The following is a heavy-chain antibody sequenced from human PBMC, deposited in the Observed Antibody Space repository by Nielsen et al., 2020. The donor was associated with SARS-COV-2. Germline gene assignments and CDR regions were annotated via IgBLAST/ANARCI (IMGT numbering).Heavy chain of an antibody. Sequence: GESLKISCAASGFTFSSYSMNWVRQVPGKGLEWVSSISSSSSYIYYADSVKGRFTISRDNAKNSLYLQMNGLRAEDTAVYYCAIIWSGYTDAFDIWGQGTMVTVSS. CDR3: AIIWSGYTDAFDI. V-gene: IGHV3-21*01. J-gene: IGHJ3*02. CDR2: ISSSSSYI. CDR1: GFTFSSYS. D-gene: IGHD3-3*01.